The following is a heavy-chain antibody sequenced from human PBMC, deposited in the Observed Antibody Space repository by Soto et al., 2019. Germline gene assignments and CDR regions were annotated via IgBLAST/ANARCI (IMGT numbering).Heavy chain of an antibody. J-gene: IGHJ4*02. CDR2: IRSKANSYAT. D-gene: IGHD6-13*01. CDR1: GFTFSGSA. CDR3: TSEYSRSWYYFDY. V-gene: IGHV3-73*01. Sequence: PGGSLRLSCAASGFTFSGSAMHWVRQASGKGLEWVGRIRSKANSYATAYAASVKGRFTISRDDSKNTAYLQMNSLKTEDTAVYYCTSEYSRSWYYFDYWGQGTLVTVSS.